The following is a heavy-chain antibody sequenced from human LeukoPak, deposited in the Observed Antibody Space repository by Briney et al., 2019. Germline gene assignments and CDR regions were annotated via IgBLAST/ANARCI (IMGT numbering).Heavy chain of an antibody. CDR2: IIPIFGTA. CDR3: AKPLIAVAGTSAFDI. J-gene: IGHJ3*02. V-gene: IGHV1-69*05. CDR1: GGTFSSYA. D-gene: IGHD6-19*01. Sequence: SVKVSCXASGGTFSSYAISWVRQALGQGLEWMGRIIPIFGTANYAQKFQGRVTITTGESTSTAYMELSSLRSEDTAVYYCAKPLIAVAGTSAFDIWGQGTMVTVSS.